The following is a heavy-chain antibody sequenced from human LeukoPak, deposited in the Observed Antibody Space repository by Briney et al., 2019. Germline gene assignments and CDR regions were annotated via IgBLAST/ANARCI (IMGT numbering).Heavy chain of an antibody. CDR3: AREAPGGYDNFDH. J-gene: IGHJ4*02. CDR2: INSDESST. CDR1: GFAFRSYW. Sequence: GGSLRLSCAASGFAFRSYWMHWVRQAPGKGLVWVSRINSDESSTEYADSVKGRFTIFRDNAKNTLYLLMNSLRAEDTALYYCAREAPGGYDNFDHWGQGTLVTVSS. D-gene: IGHD5-12*01. V-gene: IGHV3-74*03.